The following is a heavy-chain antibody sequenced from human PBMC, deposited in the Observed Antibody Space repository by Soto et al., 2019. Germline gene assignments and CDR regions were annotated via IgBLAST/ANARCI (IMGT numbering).Heavy chain of an antibody. CDR2: ISYDGSNK. D-gene: IGHD3-10*02. CDR3: AKESPTRFYGMDV. J-gene: IGHJ6*02. V-gene: IGHV3-30*18. CDR1: GFTFSSYG. Sequence: QVQLVESGGGVVQPGRSLRLSGAASGFTFSSYGMHWVRQAPGKGLEWVAVISYDGSNKYYADSVKGRFTISRDNSKNTLYLQMNSLRAEDTAVYYCAKESPTRFYGMDVWGQGTTVTVSS.